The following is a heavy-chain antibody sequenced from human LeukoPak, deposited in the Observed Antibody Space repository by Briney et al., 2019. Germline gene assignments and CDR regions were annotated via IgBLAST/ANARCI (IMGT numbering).Heavy chain of an antibody. CDR2: INPNSGGT. CDR3: ARGFMVRNPRFDY. CDR1: GYTFTSYY. D-gene: IGHD3-10*01. J-gene: IGHJ4*02. V-gene: IGHV1-2*02. Sequence: GASVKVSCKASGYTFTSYYMHWVRQAPGQGLEWMGWINPNSGGTNYAQKFQGRVTMTRDTSISTAYMEVSSLRSEDTAVYYCARGFMVRNPRFDYWGQGTLVTVSS.